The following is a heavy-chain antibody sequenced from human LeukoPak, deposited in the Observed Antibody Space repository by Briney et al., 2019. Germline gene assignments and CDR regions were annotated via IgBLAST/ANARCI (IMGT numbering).Heavy chain of an antibody. D-gene: IGHD2-15*01. CDR2: IYTSGST. J-gene: IGHJ6*03. CDR3: AREASCSGGSCYAHTRNYYYMDV. Sequence: SETLSLTCTVSGGSISSYYWSWVRQPAGKGLEWIGRIYTSGSTNYNPSLKSRVTMSVDTSKNQFSLKLSSVTAADTAVYYCAREASCSGGSCYAHTRNYYYMDVWGKGTTVTISS. V-gene: IGHV4-4*07. CDR1: GGSISSYY.